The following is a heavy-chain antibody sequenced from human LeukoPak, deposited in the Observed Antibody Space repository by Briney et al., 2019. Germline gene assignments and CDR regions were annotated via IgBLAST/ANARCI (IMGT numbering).Heavy chain of an antibody. CDR3: ARDRGDSRSSVDAFDI. Sequence: SETLSLTCTVSGGSISSGSYYWSWIRQPAGKGLEWIGRIYTSGSTNYNPSLKSRVTISVDTSKNQFSLKLSSVTAADTAVYYCARDRGDSRSSVDAFDIWGQGTMVTVSS. D-gene: IGHD1-26*01. CDR2: IYTSGST. CDR1: GGSISSGSYY. V-gene: IGHV4-61*02. J-gene: IGHJ3*02.